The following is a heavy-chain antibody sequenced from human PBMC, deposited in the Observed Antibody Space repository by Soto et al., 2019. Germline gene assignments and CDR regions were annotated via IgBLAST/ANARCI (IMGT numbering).Heavy chain of an antibody. J-gene: IGHJ4*02. CDR1: GGTFSSYA. V-gene: IGHV1-69*13. CDR3: ARDDSSGFHFVY. Sequence: ASVKVSCKASGGTFSSYAISWVRQAPGQGLEWMGGIIPIFGTANYAQKFQGRVTITADESTSTAYMELSSLRSEDTAVYYCARDDSSGFHFVYWGQGALVTVSS. D-gene: IGHD3-22*01. CDR2: IIPIFGTA.